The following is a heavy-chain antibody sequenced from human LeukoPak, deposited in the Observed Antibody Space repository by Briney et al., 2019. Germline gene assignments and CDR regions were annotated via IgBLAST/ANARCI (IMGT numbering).Heavy chain of an antibody. V-gene: IGHV4-59*01. CDR1: GGSISSFY. Sequence: ASETLSLTCTVSGGSISSFYWSWIGQPPGKGLEWIGYVHSSGSTNYNPSLKSRVTMSVDTSKNQFSLKLSSVTAADTAVYYCARSPQHSNTWIFDFWGQGTLVTVSS. CDR3: ARSPQHSNTWIFDF. J-gene: IGHJ4*02. CDR2: VHSSGST. D-gene: IGHD6-13*01.